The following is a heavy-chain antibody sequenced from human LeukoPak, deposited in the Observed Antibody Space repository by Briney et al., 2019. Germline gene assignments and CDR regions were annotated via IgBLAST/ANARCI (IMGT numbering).Heavy chain of an antibody. CDR1: GITLSNYG. CDR3: AKRGVVIRVILVGFHKEAYYFDS. J-gene: IGHJ4*02. D-gene: IGHD3-22*01. Sequence: PGGSLRLSCAVSGITLSNYGMSWVRQAPGNGLEWVAGISGSGGGTNYADSVKGRFTISRDNSKNTLFLQMNRLRAEDTAVYFCAKRGVVIRVILVGFHKEAYYFDSWGQGVLVTVSS. V-gene: IGHV3-23*01. CDR2: ISGSGGGT.